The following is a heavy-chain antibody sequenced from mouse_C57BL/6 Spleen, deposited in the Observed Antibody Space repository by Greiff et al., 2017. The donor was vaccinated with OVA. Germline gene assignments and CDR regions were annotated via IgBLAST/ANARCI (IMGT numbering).Heavy chain of an antibody. CDR2: INPGSGGT. V-gene: IGHV1-54*01. Sequence: VQLQQSGAELVRPGTSVKVSCKASGYAFTNYLIEWVKQRPGQGLEWIGVINPGSGGTNYNEKFKGKATLTADKSSSTAYMQLSSLTSEDSAVYFWARGGYDGGDFDYWGQGTTLTVSS. D-gene: IGHD2-2*01. CDR3: ARGGYDGGDFDY. J-gene: IGHJ2*01. CDR1: GYAFTNYL.